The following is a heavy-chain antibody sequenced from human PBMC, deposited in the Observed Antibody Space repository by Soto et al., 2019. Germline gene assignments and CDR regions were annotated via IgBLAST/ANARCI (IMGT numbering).Heavy chain of an antibody. D-gene: IGHD6-19*01. CDR3: ARDAAVAGTEENQNWFDP. CDR2: INPNSGGT. J-gene: IGHJ5*02. Sequence: ASVKVSCKASGYTFTGYYMHWLRQSPGQGLEWMGWINPNSGGTNYAQKFQGRVTMTRDTSISTAYMELSRLRSDDTAVYYCARDAAVAGTEENQNWFDPWGQGTLVTVSS. CDR1: GYTFTGYY. V-gene: IGHV1-2*02.